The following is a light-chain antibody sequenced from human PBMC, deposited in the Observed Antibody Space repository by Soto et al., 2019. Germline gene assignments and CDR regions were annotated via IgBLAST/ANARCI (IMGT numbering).Light chain of an antibody. V-gene: IGLV2-14*01. J-gene: IGLJ1*01. CDR3: SSYETDYVICV. Sequence: QSALTQPASVSGSPGQSITISCTGTTNDIGTYDSVSWYQHHPGKAPKLILYEVTNRPSGVSTRFSGSKSGNTASLTTSGLQDEDDADYYCSSYETDYVICVFGTGTKVTVL. CDR2: EVT. CDR1: TNDIGTYDS.